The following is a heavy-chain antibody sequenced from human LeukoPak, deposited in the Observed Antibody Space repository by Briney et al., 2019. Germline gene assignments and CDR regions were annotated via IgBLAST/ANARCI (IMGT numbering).Heavy chain of an antibody. V-gene: IGHV3-23*01. D-gene: IGHD4-17*01. CDR2: IGGSGGTT. CDR1: GFTFSSYA. Sequence: GPLRLSCAASGFTFSSYAMSLVRQAPGKGLEWVSAIGGSGGTTYYADSVKGRFTISRDNSKNTLYLQMNSLRAEDTAVYYCAKSPFGDAAKYFQHWGQGTLVTVSS. CDR3: AKSPFGDAAKYFQH. J-gene: IGHJ1*01.